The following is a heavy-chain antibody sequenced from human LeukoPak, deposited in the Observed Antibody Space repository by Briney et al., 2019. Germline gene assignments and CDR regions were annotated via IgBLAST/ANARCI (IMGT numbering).Heavy chain of an antibody. Sequence: GGSLRLSCAASGFTFSSYAIHWVRQAPGKGLGWVAVISYDGSNKYYADSVKGRFTISRDNSKNTLYLQMNSLRSEDTAVYYCARVINDSSGYYPFGYWGQGTLVTVSS. D-gene: IGHD3-22*01. J-gene: IGHJ4*02. CDR3: ARVINDSSGYYPFGY. CDR1: GFTFSSYA. V-gene: IGHV3-30*04. CDR2: ISYDGSNK.